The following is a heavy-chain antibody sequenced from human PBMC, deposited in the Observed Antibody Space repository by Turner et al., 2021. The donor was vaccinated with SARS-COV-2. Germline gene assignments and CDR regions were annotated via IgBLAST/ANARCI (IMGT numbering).Heavy chain of an antibody. J-gene: IGHJ4*02. Sequence: EVQLVESGGGLVKHGGSLRLSCAASGFTFSSYSMNWVRQAPGKGLEWVSSISSSSSYIYYADSVKGRFTISRDNAKNSLYLQMNSLRAEDTAVYYCARSPTAPGYYYDSSGYYTPYYFDYWGQGTLVTVSS. V-gene: IGHV3-21*01. CDR1: GFTFSSYS. CDR2: ISSSSSYI. D-gene: IGHD3-22*01. CDR3: ARSPTAPGYYYDSSGYYTPYYFDY.